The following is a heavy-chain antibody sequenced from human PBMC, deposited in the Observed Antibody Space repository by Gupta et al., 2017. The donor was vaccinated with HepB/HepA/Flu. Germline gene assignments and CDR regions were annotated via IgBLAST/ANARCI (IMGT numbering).Heavy chain of an antibody. CDR3: AKDLYFWSAMDV. J-gene: IGHJ6*03. CDR1: GLTFSGNA. D-gene: IGHD3-3*01. V-gene: IGHV3-23*01. Sequence: EVQLLESGGGLVQPGGSLRLSCAASGLTFSGNAMSWVRQAPGKGLEWVSGIGRDGNAHYRDSVKGRFTISRDNSKNTVYLQMNSLRAEDTAVYYCAKDLYFWSAMDVWGKGITVTVSS. CDR2: IGRDGNA.